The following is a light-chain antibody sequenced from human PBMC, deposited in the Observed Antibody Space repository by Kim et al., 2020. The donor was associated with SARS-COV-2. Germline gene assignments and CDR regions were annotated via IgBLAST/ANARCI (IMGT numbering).Light chain of an antibody. V-gene: IGKV1-33*01. CDR2: DAS. Sequence: SVSVRDRVTITCQASHDISIFLNWFQQKPGEAPKLLITDASSLETGLPSRFSGSGSGTHFTFTISSLQPGDVATYYCQQFDNLPLTFGGGTKLEI. CDR3: QQFDNLPLT. J-gene: IGKJ4*01. CDR1: HDISIF.